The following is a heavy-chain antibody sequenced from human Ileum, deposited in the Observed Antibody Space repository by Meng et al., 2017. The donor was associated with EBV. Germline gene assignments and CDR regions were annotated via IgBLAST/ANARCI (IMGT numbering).Heavy chain of an antibody. J-gene: IGHJ4*02. D-gene: IGHD2-8*02. Sequence: QVQIQQWGAGLLKPLATPSLTCAVNGGSLSGAYWNWIRQPPGKGLEWIGEIIHGGSPSYNPSLKSRVTISIDTSKNQLSLMLSSVTAADTAVYYCARRPTGIDYWGQGTLVTVSS. CDR3: ARRPTGIDY. V-gene: IGHV4-34*12. CDR2: IIHGGSP. CDR1: GGSLSGAY.